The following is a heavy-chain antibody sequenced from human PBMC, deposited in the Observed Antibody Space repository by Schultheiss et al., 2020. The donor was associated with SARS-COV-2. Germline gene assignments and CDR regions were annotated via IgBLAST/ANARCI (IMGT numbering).Heavy chain of an antibody. CDR3: AAYRVGGSGRGD. Sequence: GSLRLSCAVYGGSFSGYYWSWIRQPPGKGLEWIGEIDHSGGTNYNPSLKSRVTILVDTSKNHLSLTLTSVTAADTAVYYCAAYRVGGSGRGDWGQGTLVTVSS. V-gene: IGHV4-34*01. CDR1: GGSFSGYY. CDR2: IDHSGGT. D-gene: IGHD2-15*01. J-gene: IGHJ4*02.